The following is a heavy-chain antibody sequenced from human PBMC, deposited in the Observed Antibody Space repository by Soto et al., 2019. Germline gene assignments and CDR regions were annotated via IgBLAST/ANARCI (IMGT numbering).Heavy chain of an antibody. J-gene: IGHJ4*02. Sequence: GSLRLSCAASGFTFSNYAIHWVRQAPGKGLEWVATISYDGSDTYYADSVKGRFTISRDNSKNTLYLQMNSLRAEDTAVYYCARDRSYSGYIVRTPDYWGQGTQVTVSS. V-gene: IGHV3-30-3*01. CDR1: GFTFSNYA. CDR3: ARDRSYSGYIVRTPDY. D-gene: IGHD5-12*01. CDR2: ISYDGSDT.